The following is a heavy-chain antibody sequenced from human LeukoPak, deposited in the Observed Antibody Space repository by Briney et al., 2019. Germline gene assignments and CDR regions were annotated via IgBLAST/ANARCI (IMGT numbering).Heavy chain of an antibody. J-gene: IGHJ4*02. CDR2: IWYDGSKK. Sequence: PGGSLRLSCAASGFTFNSYAMHWVRQAPGKGLEWVAVIWYDGSKKFDADSVKGRFTISRDNSKNTLYLQMNSLRAEDTAVYYCARDIKHSGSQGFDYWGQGTLVTVSS. CDR3: ARDIKHSGSQGFDY. CDR1: GFTFNSYA. V-gene: IGHV3-33*01. D-gene: IGHD1-26*01.